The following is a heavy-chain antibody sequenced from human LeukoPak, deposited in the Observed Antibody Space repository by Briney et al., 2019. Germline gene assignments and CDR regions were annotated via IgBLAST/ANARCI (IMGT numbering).Heavy chain of an antibody. CDR3: VKDRKQWLVRHYFDY. V-gene: IGHV3-64D*06. CDR2: ISSNGGST. J-gene: IGHJ4*02. D-gene: IGHD6-19*01. Sequence: GGSLRLSCAASGFTFSSYAMHWVRQAPGKGLEYVSAISSNGGSTYYADSVKGRFTISRDNSKNTLYLQMSSLRAEDTAVYYCVKDRKQWLVRHYFDYWGQGTLVTVSS. CDR1: GFTFSSYA.